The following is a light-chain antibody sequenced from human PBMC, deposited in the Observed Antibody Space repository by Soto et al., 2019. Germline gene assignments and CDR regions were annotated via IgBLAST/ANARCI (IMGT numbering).Light chain of an antibody. CDR3: CSYVGSSAHVL. J-gene: IGLJ2*01. V-gene: IGLV2-23*01. CDR2: EGN. CDR1: SSDVGSDDL. Sequence: QAVVTQPASVSGSPGQSITISCTGTSSDVGSDDLVSWYQQHPDKAPKLIIYEGNQRPSGVSDRFSGSKSANTASLTISGLQAEDEADYYCCSYVGSSAHVLFGGGTKVTVL.